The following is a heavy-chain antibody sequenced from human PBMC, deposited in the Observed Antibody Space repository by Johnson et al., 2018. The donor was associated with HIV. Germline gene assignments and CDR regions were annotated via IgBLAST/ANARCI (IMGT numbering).Heavy chain of an antibody. CDR2: IRYDGST. J-gene: IGHJ3*02. D-gene: IGHD1-26*01. CDR3: AKSGSYPRFGAFDI. Sequence: KGLEWVAFIRYDGSTYYADSVKGRFTISRDNSKNTLYLQMNSLRAEDTAVYYCAKSGSYPRFGAFDIWGQGTMVTVSS. V-gene: IGHV3-30*02.